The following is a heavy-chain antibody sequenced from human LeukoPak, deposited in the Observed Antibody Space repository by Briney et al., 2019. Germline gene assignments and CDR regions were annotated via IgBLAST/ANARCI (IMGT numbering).Heavy chain of an antibody. CDR3: AREPLSSGEAFDY. CDR2: INSDGSST. V-gene: IGHV3-74*01. Sequence: GALRLSCAASGFTFSSYWMHWVRQAPGKGLVWVSRINSDGSSTSYADSVKGRFTISRDNAKNTLYLQMNSLRAEDTAVYYCAREPLSSGEAFDYWGQGTLVTVSS. D-gene: IGHD6-6*01. J-gene: IGHJ4*02. CDR1: GFTFSSYW.